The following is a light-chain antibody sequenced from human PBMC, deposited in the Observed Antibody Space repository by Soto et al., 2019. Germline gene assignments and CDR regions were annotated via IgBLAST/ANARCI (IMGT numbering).Light chain of an antibody. Sequence: DIQMTQSPSSLSASVGDRVTITCRASQSIATYLNWYQQRPGEAPKLLIYTTSTVQSGVPSRFRGSGSRTDFTLTIDSLQPDDFATYFCQQSFKTPLTFGGGTKVQI. V-gene: IGKV1-39*01. J-gene: IGKJ4*01. CDR1: QSIATY. CDR3: QQSFKTPLT. CDR2: TTS.